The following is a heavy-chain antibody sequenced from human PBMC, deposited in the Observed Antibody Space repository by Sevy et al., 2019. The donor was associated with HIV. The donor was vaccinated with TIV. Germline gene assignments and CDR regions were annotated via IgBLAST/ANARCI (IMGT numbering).Heavy chain of an antibody. Sequence: GGSLRLSCAASGFTFNIYSMSWVRQTPGKGLEWVSSLSFGCGKINHADSVKGRFTMSRDDSKNAVYLQMNNLRVEDTAIYYCAREGCTKPHDYWGQGTLVTVSS. D-gene: IGHD2-8*01. V-gene: IGHV3-23*01. CDR1: GFTFNIYS. J-gene: IGHJ4*02. CDR3: AREGCTKPHDY. CDR2: LSFGCGKI.